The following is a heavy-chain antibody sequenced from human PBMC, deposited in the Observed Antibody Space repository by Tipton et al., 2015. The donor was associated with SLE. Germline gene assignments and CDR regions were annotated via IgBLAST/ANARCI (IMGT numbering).Heavy chain of an antibody. Sequence: GSLRLSCAASGFTFSSYSMNWVRQAPGKGLEWVSSISSSSSYIYYADSVKGRFTISRDNAKNSLYLQMNSLRAEDTAVYYCARTLAAAGTNYYYGMDVWGQGTTVTVSS. CDR2: ISSSSSYI. J-gene: IGHJ6*02. D-gene: IGHD6-13*01. V-gene: IGHV3-21*01. CDR1: GFTFSSYS. CDR3: ARTLAAAGTNYYYGMDV.